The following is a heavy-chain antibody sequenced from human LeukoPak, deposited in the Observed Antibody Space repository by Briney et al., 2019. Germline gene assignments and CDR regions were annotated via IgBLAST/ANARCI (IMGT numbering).Heavy chain of an antibody. Sequence: PGGSLRLSCAASGFTFSDYYMSWIRQAPGKGLEWVSYISSSGSTIYYADSVKGRFTISRDNAKNSLYQQMNSLRAEDTAVYYCARGVSSSWLRYYYYYGMDVWGQGTTVTVSS. J-gene: IGHJ6*02. V-gene: IGHV3-11*01. CDR1: GFTFSDYY. D-gene: IGHD6-13*01. CDR3: ARGVSSSWLRYYYYYGMDV. CDR2: ISSSGSTI.